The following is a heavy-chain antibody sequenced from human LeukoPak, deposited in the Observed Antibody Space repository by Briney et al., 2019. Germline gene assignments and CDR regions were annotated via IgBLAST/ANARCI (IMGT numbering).Heavy chain of an antibody. CDR2: IDPSDSYT. CDR3: VYGSGSFDY. D-gene: IGHD3-10*01. J-gene: IGHJ4*02. CDR1: ADSVASDW. V-gene: IGHV5-10-1*01. Sequence: GGSLRISGKGSADSVASDWSIGVRRMPGKGLEWMGRIDPSDSYTNYSPSFQGHVTISADKSISTAYLQCSSLKASDTAMYYCVYGSGSFDYWGQGTLVTVSS.